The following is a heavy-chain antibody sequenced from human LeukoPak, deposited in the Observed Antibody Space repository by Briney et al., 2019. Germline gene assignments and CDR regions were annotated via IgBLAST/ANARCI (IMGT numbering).Heavy chain of an antibody. D-gene: IGHD1-1*01. V-gene: IGHV3-48*03. CDR3: ARAEGMERPDY. Sequence: GGSLRLSCAASGFTFSSYEMIWVRQAPGKGLEWVSYISSSGSTIYYADSVKGRFTISRDNAKNSLYLQMNSLRAEDTAVYYCARAEGMERPDYWGQGTLVTVSS. J-gene: IGHJ4*02. CDR1: GFTFSSYE. CDR2: ISSSGSTI.